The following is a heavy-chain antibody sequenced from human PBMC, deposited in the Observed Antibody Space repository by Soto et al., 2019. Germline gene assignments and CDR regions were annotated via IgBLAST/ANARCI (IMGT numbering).Heavy chain of an antibody. CDR2: INPNSGGT. CDR1: GYTFTGYY. Sequence: ASVKVSCKASGYTFTGYYMHWVRQAPGQGLEWMGWINPNSGGTNYAQKFQGWVTMTRDTSISTAYMELSRLRSDDTAVYYCARDGLRYYGSGSPQGGFDYWGQGTLVTVSS. CDR3: ARDGLRYYGSGSPQGGFDY. V-gene: IGHV1-2*04. D-gene: IGHD3-10*01. J-gene: IGHJ4*02.